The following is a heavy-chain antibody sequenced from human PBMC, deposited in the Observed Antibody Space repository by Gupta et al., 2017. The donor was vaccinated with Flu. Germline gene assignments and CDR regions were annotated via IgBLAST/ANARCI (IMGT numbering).Heavy chain of an antibody. CDR3: ASSRSSWFYLGY. CDR1: GGSISSSSYY. V-gene: IGHV4-39*01. D-gene: IGHD6-13*01. Sequence: QLQLQESGPGLVKPSETLSLTCTVSGGSISSSSYYWGWIRQPPGKGLEWIGSLFYSGSTYYNPSLKSRVTISVDTSKNQFSLRLSSVTAADTAVYYCASSRSSWFYLGYWGQGTLVTVSS. J-gene: IGHJ4*02. CDR2: LFYSGST.